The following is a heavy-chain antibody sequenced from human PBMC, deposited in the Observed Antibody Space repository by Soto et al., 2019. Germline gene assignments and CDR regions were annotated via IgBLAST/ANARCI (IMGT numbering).Heavy chain of an antibody. D-gene: IGHD3-22*01. Sequence: SVKVSCKASGGTFSSYAIGWVRQAPGQGLEWMGGIIPVFGTANYAQKFQGRVTITADESTSTAYMELSSLRSEDTAVYYCASGEFGITMIVVVRGEPRTIKRWAFDIWGQGTMVTVSS. CDR2: IIPVFGTA. J-gene: IGHJ3*02. CDR3: ASGEFGITMIVVVRGEPRTIKRWAFDI. V-gene: IGHV1-69*13. CDR1: GGTFSSYA.